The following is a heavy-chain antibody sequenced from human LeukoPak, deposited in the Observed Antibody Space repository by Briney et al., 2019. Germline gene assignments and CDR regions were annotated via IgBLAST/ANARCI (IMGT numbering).Heavy chain of an antibody. CDR1: GFTFDDYA. CDR3: AKDTRMYGSGSYFDY. D-gene: IGHD3-10*01. V-gene: IGHV3-9*01. J-gene: IGHJ4*02. CDR2: ISWNSGSI. Sequence: PGGSLRLSCAASGFTFDDYAMHWVRQAPGKGLEWVSGISWNSGSIGYADSVKGRFTISRDNSKNTLYLQMNSLRAEDTAVYYCAKDTRMYGSGSYFDYWGQGTLVTVSS.